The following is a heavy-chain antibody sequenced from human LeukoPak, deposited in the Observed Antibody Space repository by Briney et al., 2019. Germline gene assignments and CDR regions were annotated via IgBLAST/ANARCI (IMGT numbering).Heavy chain of an antibody. CDR1: GFTFSSYA. CDR2: ISGSGGST. CDR3: AKDSPIPAAMSVDPAFDI. D-gene: IGHD2-2*01. J-gene: IGHJ3*02. V-gene: IGHV3-23*01. Sequence: PGGSLRLSCAASGFTFSSYAMSWVRQAPGKGLEWVSAISGSGGSTYYADSVKGRFTISRDNSKNTLYLQMNSLRAEDTAVYYCAKDSPIPAAMSVDPAFDIWGQGTMVTVSS.